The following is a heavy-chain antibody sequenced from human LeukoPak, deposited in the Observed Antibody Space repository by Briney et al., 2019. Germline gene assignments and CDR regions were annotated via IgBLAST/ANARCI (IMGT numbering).Heavy chain of an antibody. J-gene: IGHJ4*02. CDR1: GFTFSSYA. CDR2: ISYDGSNK. V-gene: IGHV3-30-3*01. CDR3: ARDYQESFDY. Sequence: GGSLRLSCAASGFTFSSYAMHWVRQAPGKGLEWVAVISYDGSNKYYADSVKGRFTISRDNSKNTLYLQMNSLGAEDTAVYYCARDYQESFDYWGQGTLVTVSS. D-gene: IGHD3-16*02.